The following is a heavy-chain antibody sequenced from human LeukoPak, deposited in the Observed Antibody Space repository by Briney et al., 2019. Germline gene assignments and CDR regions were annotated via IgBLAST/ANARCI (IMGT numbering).Heavy chain of an antibody. Sequence: GGSLRLSCAASGFIFSSYAMSWVRQAPGKGLECVSAISGSDGSAYYADSVKGRFTISRDNSKNTLYLQMNSLRAEDTAVYYCAISGYSSGWYLGALFDYWGQGTLVTVSS. D-gene: IGHD6-19*01. V-gene: IGHV3-23*01. CDR1: GFIFSSYA. CDR2: ISGSDGSA. CDR3: AISGYSSGWYLGALFDY. J-gene: IGHJ4*02.